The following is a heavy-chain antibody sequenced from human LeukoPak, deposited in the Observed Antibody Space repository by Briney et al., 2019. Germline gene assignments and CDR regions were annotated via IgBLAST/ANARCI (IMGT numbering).Heavy chain of an antibody. CDR1: GFTFSSYA. J-gene: IGHJ6*02. CDR3: AKDHFGLDYGDYSGYYYGMDV. V-gene: IGHV3-23*01. D-gene: IGHD4-17*01. Sequence: PGGSLRLSCAASGFTFSSYAMSWVRQAPGKGLEWVSAISGSDISTYYADSVRGRFTISRDNSKNTLYLQVNSLRADDTAVYYCAKDHFGLDYGDYSGYYYGMDVWGQGTTVTVSS. CDR2: ISGSDIST.